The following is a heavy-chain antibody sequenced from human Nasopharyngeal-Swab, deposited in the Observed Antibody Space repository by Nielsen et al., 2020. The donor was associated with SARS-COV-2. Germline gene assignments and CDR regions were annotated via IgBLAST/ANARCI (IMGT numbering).Heavy chain of an antibody. V-gene: IGHV3-20*01. Sequence: WIRQPPGKGLEWVSGINWNGGSTGYADSVKGRFTISRDNAKNSLYLQMNSLSAEDTALYHCARDGSGEDHYYYYYGMDVWGQGTSVTVSS. D-gene: IGHD3-10*01. CDR3: ARDGSGEDHYYYYYGMDV. J-gene: IGHJ6*02. CDR2: INWNGGST.